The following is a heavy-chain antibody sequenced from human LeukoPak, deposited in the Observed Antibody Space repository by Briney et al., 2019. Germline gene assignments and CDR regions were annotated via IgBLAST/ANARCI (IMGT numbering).Heavy chain of an antibody. CDR3: ARGYCSSTSCCGGYYYMDV. J-gene: IGHJ6*03. Sequence: SETLSLTCTVSGGSISSSSRYWGWIRQPPGKGLEWIGSIYYSGTTYYSPSLKSRVTISVDTSKNQFSLKLSSVTAADTAVYYCARGYCSSTSCCGGYYYMDVWGKGTTVTISS. CDR2: IYYSGTT. V-gene: IGHV4-39*07. CDR1: GGSISSSSRY. D-gene: IGHD2-2*01.